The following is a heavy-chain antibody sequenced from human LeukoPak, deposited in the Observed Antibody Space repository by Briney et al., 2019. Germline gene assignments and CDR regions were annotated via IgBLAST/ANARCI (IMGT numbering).Heavy chain of an antibody. V-gene: IGHV1-2*02. CDR3: AREGYCSGGSCPFDY. CDR1: GYTFTSYG. CDR2: INPNSGGT. Sequence: ASVKVSCKASGYTFTSYGISWVRQAPGQGLEWMGWINPNSGGTNYAQKFQGRVAMTRDTSISTAYMELSRLRSDDTAVYYCAREGYCSGGSCPFDYWGQGTLVTVSS. D-gene: IGHD2-15*01. J-gene: IGHJ4*02.